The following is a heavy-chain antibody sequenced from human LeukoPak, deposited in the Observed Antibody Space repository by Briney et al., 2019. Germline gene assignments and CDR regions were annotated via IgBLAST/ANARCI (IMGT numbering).Heavy chain of an antibody. J-gene: IGHJ6*03. Sequence: SETLSLTCTVSGGSISSSTYYWGWIRQPPGKGLEWIGSIYYSGSTNYNPSLKSRVTISVDTSKNQFSLKLSSVTAADTAVYYCARAVDTNYYYYYMDVWGKGTTVTVSS. CDR1: GGSISSSTYY. CDR2: IYYSGST. CDR3: ARAVDTNYYYYYMDV. D-gene: IGHD2-15*01. V-gene: IGHV4-39*07.